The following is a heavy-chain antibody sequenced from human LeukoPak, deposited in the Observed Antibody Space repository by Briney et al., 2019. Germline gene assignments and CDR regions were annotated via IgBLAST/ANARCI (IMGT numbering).Heavy chain of an antibody. V-gene: IGHV3-30-3*01. J-gene: IGHJ4*02. Sequence: GGSLRLSCAASGFTFSSYAMHWVRQAPGKGLEWVAVISYDGSNKFYADSGKGRFTLSRDNSKNTLYLQMNSLRIEDTAVYYCGRGSVGFGELNYWGQGTLVTVSS. D-gene: IGHD3-10*01. CDR3: GRGSVGFGELNY. CDR1: GFTFSSYA. CDR2: ISYDGSNK.